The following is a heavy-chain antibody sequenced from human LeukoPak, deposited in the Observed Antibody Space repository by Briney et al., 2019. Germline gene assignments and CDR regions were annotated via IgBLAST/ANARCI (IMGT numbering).Heavy chain of an antibody. V-gene: IGHV1-18*01. CDR3: ARDSVASSYDFWSAYYTGISY. J-gene: IGHJ4*02. CDR2: INTYNGNT. D-gene: IGHD3-3*01. Sequence: ASVKVSCKASGHTFSNYGINWVRQAPGQGLEWLGWINTYNGNTKYAQSLQGRVTITADASTNRAYLELRSLRSDDTAVYYCARDSVASSYDFWSAYYTGISYWGQGTLVTVSS. CDR1: GHTFSNYG.